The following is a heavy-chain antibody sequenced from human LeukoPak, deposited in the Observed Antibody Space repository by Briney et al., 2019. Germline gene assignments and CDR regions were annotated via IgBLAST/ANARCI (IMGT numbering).Heavy chain of an antibody. CDR1: VFTVSSNY. D-gene: IGHD3-9*01. J-gene: IGHJ4*02. V-gene: IGHV3-53*01. CDR3: ARGPSWGYDILTV. Sequence: GGSLRLSCAASVFTVSSNYMSWVRQAPGKGLEWVSVIYSGGSTYYANSVKGRFTISRDNSKNTLYLQMNSLRAEDTAVYYCARGPSWGYDILTVWGQGTLVTVSS. CDR2: IYSGGST.